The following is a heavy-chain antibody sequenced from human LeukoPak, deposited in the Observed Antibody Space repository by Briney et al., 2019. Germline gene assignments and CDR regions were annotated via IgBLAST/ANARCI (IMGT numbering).Heavy chain of an antibody. CDR3: ARQRIAAVRYYFDY. J-gene: IGHJ4*02. V-gene: IGHV4-39*01. D-gene: IGHD6-13*01. CDR1: GGSISSSSYY. Sequence: SETLSLTCTVSGGSISSSSYYWGWIRQPPGKGLEWIGSIYYSGSTYYNPSLKSRVTISVDTSKNQFSLKLSSVTAADTAVYYWARQRIAAVRYYFDYWGQGTLVTVSS. CDR2: IYYSGST.